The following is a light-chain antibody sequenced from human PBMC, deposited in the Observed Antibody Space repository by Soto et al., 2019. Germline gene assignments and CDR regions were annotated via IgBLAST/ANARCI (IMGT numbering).Light chain of an antibody. CDR3: QSYDSSLSGSL. CDR1: SSNNGAGYD. J-gene: IGLJ3*02. CDR2: GNS. Sequence: QSVLTQPPSVSGAPGQRVTISCTGSSSNNGAGYDVHWYQQLPGTAPKLLIYGNSNRPSGVPDRFSGSKSGTSASLATTGLQAEDEADYYCQSYDSSLSGSLFGGGTKLTVL. V-gene: IGLV1-40*01.